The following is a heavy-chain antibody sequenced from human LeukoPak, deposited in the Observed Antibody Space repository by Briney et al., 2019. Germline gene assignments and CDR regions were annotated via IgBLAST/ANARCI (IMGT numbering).Heavy chain of an antibody. CDR2: IRYDGSNK. J-gene: IGHJ4*02. Sequence: PGGSLRLSCAASGFTFSSYGMHWVRQAPGKGLEWVAFIRYDGSNKYYADSVKGRFTISRDNSKNTLYLQTNSLRAEDTAVYYCAKVGPGRRHFDYWGQGTLVTVSS. CDR3: AKVGPGRRHFDY. CDR1: GFTFSSYG. V-gene: IGHV3-30*02.